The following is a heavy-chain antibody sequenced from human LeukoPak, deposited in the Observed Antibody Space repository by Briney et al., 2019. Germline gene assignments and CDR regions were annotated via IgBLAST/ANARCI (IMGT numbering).Heavy chain of an antibody. CDR1: GFAFSSYG. D-gene: IGHD2-21*02. Sequence: GGSLRLSCAASGFAFSSYGMDWVRQAPGKGLEWVAVISYDGSNKYYADSVKGRFAISRDNSKNTLYLQMNSLRAEDTAVYYRAEDKGSVVTATLGLDYWGQGTLVTVSS. V-gene: IGHV3-30*18. CDR2: ISYDGSNK. CDR3: AEDKGSVVTATLGLDY. J-gene: IGHJ4*02.